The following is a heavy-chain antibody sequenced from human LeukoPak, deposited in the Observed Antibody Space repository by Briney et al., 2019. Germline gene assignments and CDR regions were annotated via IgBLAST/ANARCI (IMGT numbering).Heavy chain of an antibody. V-gene: IGHV3-74*03. CDR2: INTDGSIT. CDR1: GFTFNNYW. CDR3: ARGYSRSWFDP. D-gene: IGHD1-14*01. Sequence: GGSLRLSCAASGFTFNNYWMNWVRQAPGKGLVWVSRINTDGSITTYADSVEGRFSGSRDNAKNTLYLQMNSLRVEDTGVYYCARGYSRSWFDPWGQGTLGTVS. J-gene: IGHJ5*02.